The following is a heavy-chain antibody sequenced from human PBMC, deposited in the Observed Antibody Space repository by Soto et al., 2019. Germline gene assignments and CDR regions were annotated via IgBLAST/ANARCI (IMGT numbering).Heavy chain of an antibody. D-gene: IGHD3-9*01. CDR3: AREWNDILDV. V-gene: IGHV3-30-3*01. CDR2: ISYDGSNK. Sequence: GSLRLSCAASGFTFSSYAMHWVRQAPGKGLEWVAVISYDGSNKYYADSVKGRFTISRDNSKNTLYLQMNSLRAVDTAVYYCAREWNDILDVWGQGTTVTVSS. J-gene: IGHJ6*02. CDR1: GFTFSSYA.